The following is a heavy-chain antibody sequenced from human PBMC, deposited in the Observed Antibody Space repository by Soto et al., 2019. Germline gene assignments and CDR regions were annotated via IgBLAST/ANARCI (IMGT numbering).Heavy chain of an antibody. CDR2: IYSSGGT. Sequence: DVQLEESGGGLIQPGGSLSLSCAVSGFTVSHNYMTWVRQAPGKGLEWGDLIYSSGGTKYADSVRGRFTISRDNSKNTLYLQMNSLKVEDTAVYYCARYPPGIAASGSYNWGQGTLVTVSS. J-gene: IGHJ4*02. CDR1: GFTVSHNY. V-gene: IGHV3-53*01. D-gene: IGHD6-13*01. CDR3: ARYPPGIAASGSYN.